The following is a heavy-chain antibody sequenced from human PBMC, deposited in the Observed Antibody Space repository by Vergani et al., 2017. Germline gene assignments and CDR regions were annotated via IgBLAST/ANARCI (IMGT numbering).Heavy chain of an antibody. CDR3: AKESGYDILTGYDDAFDI. J-gene: IGHJ3*02. D-gene: IGHD3-9*01. Sequence: EVQLVESGGVVVQPGGSLRLSCAASGFTFDDYTMHWVRQAPGKGLEWVSLISWDGGSTYYADSVKGRFTISRDNSKNSLYLQINSLRTEDTALYYCAKESGYDILTGYDDAFDIWGQGTMVTVSS. CDR1: GFTFDDYT. V-gene: IGHV3-43*01. CDR2: ISWDGGST.